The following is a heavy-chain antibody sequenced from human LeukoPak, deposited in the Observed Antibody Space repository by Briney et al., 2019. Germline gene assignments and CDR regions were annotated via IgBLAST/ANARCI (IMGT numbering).Heavy chain of an antibody. V-gene: IGHV1-2*02. CDR3: ARDPITIFGVVYSN. CDR2: INPNSGGT. CDR1: GGTLSSYA. J-gene: IGHJ4*02. Sequence: ASVKVSCKASGGTLSSYAISWVRQAPGQGLEWMGWINPNSGGTNYAQKFQGRVTMTRDTSISTAYMELSRLRSDDTAVYYCARDPITIFGVVYSNWGQGTLVTVSS. D-gene: IGHD3-3*01.